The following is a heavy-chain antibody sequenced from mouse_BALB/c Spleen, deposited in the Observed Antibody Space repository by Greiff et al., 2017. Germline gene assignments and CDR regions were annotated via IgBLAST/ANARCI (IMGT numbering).Heavy chain of an antibody. V-gene: IGHV14-3*02. CDR3: ASAHYGSSYYWYFDV. CDR1: GFNIKDTY. D-gene: IGHD1-1*01. J-gene: IGHJ1*01. CDR2: IDPANGNT. Sequence: VKLQQSGAELVKPGASVKLSCTASGFNIKDTYMHWVKQRPEQCLEWIGRIDPANGNTKYDPKFQGKATITADTSSNTAYLQLSSLTSEDTAVYYCASAHYGSSYYWYFDVWGAGTTVTVSS.